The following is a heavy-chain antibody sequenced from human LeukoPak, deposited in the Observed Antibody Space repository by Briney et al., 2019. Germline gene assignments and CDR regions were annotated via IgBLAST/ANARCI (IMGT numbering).Heavy chain of an antibody. V-gene: IGHV3-23*01. J-gene: IGHJ4*02. CDR2: ISGSGGST. Sequence: GGSLRLSCAASGFTFSSYAMSWVRQAPGKGLEWVSAISGSGGSTYYADSVKGRFTISRDNSKNTLYLQMNSLRAEDTAVYYCAKALGDSSGWYPGYYFDYWGQGTLVTVSS. D-gene: IGHD6-19*01. CDR1: GFTFSSYA. CDR3: AKALGDSSGWYPGYYFDY.